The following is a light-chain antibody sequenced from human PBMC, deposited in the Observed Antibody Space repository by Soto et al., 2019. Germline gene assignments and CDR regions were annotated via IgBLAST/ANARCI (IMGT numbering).Light chain of an antibody. V-gene: IGKV3-15*01. Sequence: EIVLTQSPGTLSLSPGERATLSCRASQSVSSNLAWYQQKPGQAPRLLIYGASTRATGIPARFSGSGSGTEFTLTISSLQSEDFAVYYCQQYNNWPRTFRQGTK. CDR3: QQYNNWPRT. CDR2: GAS. CDR1: QSVSSN. J-gene: IGKJ1*01.